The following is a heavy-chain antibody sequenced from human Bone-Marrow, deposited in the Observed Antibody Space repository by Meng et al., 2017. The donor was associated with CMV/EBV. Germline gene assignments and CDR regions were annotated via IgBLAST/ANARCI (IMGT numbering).Heavy chain of an antibody. J-gene: IGHJ6*01. V-gene: IGHV1-69*05. Sequence: SVKVSCKASGGTFSSYAISWVRQAPGQGLEWMGGIIPIFGTANYAQKFQGRVTITTDESTSTAYMELSSLRSEDTAVYYCARSVGHQIYYYGMDVWGQGTTVTVYS. CDR1: GGTFSSYA. CDR2: IIPIFGTA. CDR3: ARSVGHQIYYYGMDV.